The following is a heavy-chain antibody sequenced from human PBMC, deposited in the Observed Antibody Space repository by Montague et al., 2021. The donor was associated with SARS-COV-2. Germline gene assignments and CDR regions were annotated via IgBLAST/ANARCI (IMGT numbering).Heavy chain of an antibody. D-gene: IGHD6-13*01. Sequence: SLRLSCAASGFTFSTYPMHWVRQAPGKGLEWLVVISYDGSKKDYXXSVKGRFTISRDNSENMLYLQMNSLGAEDTAVYYCAKEQYSSSWSDFDYWGQGTVVAVSS. CDR2: ISYDGSKK. CDR3: AKEQYSSSWSDFDY. V-gene: IGHV3-30*04. CDR1: GFTFSTYP. J-gene: IGHJ4*02.